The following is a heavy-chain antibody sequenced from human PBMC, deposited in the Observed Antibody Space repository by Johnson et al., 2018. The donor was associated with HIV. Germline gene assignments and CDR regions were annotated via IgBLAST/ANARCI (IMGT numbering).Heavy chain of an antibody. J-gene: IGHJ3*02. V-gene: IGHV3-30*02. CDR3: AGEQLVLGSFRSDAFDI. CDR2: IRYDGSNK. D-gene: IGHD6-13*01. CDR1: GFTFSSYG. Sequence: QVQLVESGGGVVQPGGSLRLSCAVSGFTFSSYGMHWVRQAPGKGLEWVAFIRYDGSNKYYAASVKGRFTISRDNSKNTLYLQMNSLRAEDTAVYYCAGEQLVLGSFRSDAFDIWGQGTMVTVSS.